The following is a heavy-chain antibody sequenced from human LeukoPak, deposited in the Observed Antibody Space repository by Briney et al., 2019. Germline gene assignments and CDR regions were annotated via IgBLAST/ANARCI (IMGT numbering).Heavy chain of an antibody. CDR1: GFTFSSYS. Sequence: GGSLRLSCSVSGFTFSSYSMHWVRQAPGKGLDYVSAISSEGNRAYYGDSVKGRFIISRDNSKNTLYLQMSSLRAEDTAVYYCVKGSGTGWYCYWGQGSQVTVSS. D-gene: IGHD6-19*01. CDR3: VKGSGTGWYCY. J-gene: IGHJ4*02. V-gene: IGHV3-64D*08. CDR2: ISSEGNRA.